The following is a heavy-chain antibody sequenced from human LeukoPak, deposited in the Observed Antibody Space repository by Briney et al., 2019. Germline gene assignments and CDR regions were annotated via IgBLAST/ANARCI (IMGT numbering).Heavy chain of an antibody. CDR2: VDGGGGGI. Sequence: PGGSLRLSCAASGLTLSSYAMTWVRQAPGRGLEWVSSVDGGGGGIYYADSVKGRFTISRDNSKDTLYLQMNGLRAEDTAVYFCAKQSAGSAAWYSLHYDFWGQGTLVTVSS. D-gene: IGHD6-13*01. CDR3: AKQSAGSAAWYSLHYDF. V-gene: IGHV3-23*01. CDR1: GLTLSSYA. J-gene: IGHJ4*02.